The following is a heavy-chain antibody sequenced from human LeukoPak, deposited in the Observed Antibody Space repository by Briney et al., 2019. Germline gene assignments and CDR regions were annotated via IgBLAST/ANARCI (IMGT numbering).Heavy chain of an antibody. CDR2: ISSNGDNT. V-gene: IGHV3-64D*06. CDR3: TRDSALLGVAFDL. Sequence: GGSLRLSCSASGFPFNTYAIHWVRQAPGKGLEYVAGISSNGDNTDFADSAKGRFTISRDNSRSTLFLQMNSLRAEDTAVYFCTRDSALLGVAFDLWGQGTVVTVSS. D-gene: IGHD2-15*01. J-gene: IGHJ3*01. CDR1: GFPFNTYA.